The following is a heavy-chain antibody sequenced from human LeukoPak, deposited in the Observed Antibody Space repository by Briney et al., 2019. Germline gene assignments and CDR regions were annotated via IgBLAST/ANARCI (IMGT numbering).Heavy chain of an antibody. J-gene: IGHJ3*02. CDR2: INSDGSST. D-gene: IGHD1-26*01. CDR1: GFTFSSYW. CDR3: ARDLIVGANHDAFDI. Sequence: QPGGSLRLSCAASGFTFSSYWMHWVRQAPGKGLVWVSRINSDGSSTSYADSVKGRFTISRDNSKNTLYLQMNSLRAEDTAVYYCARDLIVGANHDAFDIWGQGTMVTVSS. V-gene: IGHV3-74*01.